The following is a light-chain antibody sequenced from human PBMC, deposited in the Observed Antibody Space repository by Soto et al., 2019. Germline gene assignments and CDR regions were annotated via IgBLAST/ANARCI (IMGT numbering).Light chain of an antibody. CDR3: MQGTHWPIT. Sequence: DVVMTQSPLSLPVTLGQPASISCRSSQSLVYSDGNTYFSWFQQRPGRSPRRIIYKVSNRDSGVPARFSGSGSGTDFALKISRVEAEDVGVYYCMQGTHWPITLGQGTRLEIK. J-gene: IGKJ5*01. CDR1: QSLVYSDGNTY. V-gene: IGKV2-30*01. CDR2: KVS.